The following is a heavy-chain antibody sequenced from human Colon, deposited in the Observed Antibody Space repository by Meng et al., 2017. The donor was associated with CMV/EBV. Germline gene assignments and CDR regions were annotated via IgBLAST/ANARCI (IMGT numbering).Heavy chain of an antibody. CDR1: FPFNEYG. D-gene: IGHD1-26*01. Sequence: FPFNEYGLHWVRQAPGKGLEWVAVIWFDGSNKFYGNSVKGRFTISRDNSKNMLYLEMNSLRAEDTAVYYCAKDRGAIAGATTSWFDPWGQGTLVTVSS. CDR2: IWFDGSNK. V-gene: IGHV3-33*06. J-gene: IGHJ5*02. CDR3: AKDRGAIAGATTSWFDP.